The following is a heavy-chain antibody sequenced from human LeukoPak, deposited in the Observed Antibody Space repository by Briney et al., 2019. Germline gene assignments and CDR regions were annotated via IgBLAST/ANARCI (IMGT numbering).Heavy chain of an antibody. CDR3: ARDPAAATPYNWFDP. D-gene: IGHD6-13*01. Sequence: GASVKVSCKASGYTFTGNYMHWVRQAPGQGLEWMGWINPNSGGTNYAQKFQGRVTMTRDTSISTAYMELSRLRSDDTAVYYCARDPAAATPYNWFDPWGQGTLVTVSS. CDR1: GYTFTGNY. CDR2: INPNSGGT. J-gene: IGHJ5*02. V-gene: IGHV1-2*02.